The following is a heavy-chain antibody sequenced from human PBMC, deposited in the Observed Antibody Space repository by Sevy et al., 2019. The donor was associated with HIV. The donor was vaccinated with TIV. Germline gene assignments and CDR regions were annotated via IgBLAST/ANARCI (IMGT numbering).Heavy chain of an antibody. Sequence: GGSLRLSCAASGFMFSNHAMSWVRQAPGKGLEWLSSISGRSGVTTYYANSVNGRFTISRDNSQNTLFLQRSRLRAEDTAIYYCAKDLLTVAGNFDYWGQGTLVTVSS. J-gene: IGHJ4*02. CDR1: GFMFSNHA. V-gene: IGHV3-23*01. D-gene: IGHD6-19*01. CDR2: ISGRSGVTT. CDR3: AKDLLTVAGNFDY.